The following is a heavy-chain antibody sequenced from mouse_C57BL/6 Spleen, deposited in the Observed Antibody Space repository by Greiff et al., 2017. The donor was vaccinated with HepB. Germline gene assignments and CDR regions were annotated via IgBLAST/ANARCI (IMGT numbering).Heavy chain of an antibody. CDR1: GYTFTDYY. D-gene: IGHD1-1*01. V-gene: IGHV1-26*01. Sequence: VHVKQSGPELVKPGASVKISCKASGYTFTDYYMNWVKQSHGKSLEWIGDINPNNGGTSYNQKFKGKATLTVDKPSSTASMELRSLTSEDSAVYYCAREGATVAYFDYWGQGTTLTVSS. CDR2: INPNNGGT. CDR3: AREGATVAYFDY. J-gene: IGHJ2*01.